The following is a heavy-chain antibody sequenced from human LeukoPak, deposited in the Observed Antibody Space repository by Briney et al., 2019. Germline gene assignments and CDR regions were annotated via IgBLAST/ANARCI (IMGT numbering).Heavy chain of an antibody. CDR3: AVRARAYYYYMDV. V-gene: IGHV1-69*02. CDR1: GGTFSSYT. CDR2: IIPILGKA. J-gene: IGHJ6*03. Sequence: GASVKVSCKASGGTFSSYTISWVRQAPGQRLEWMGRIIPILGKANYAQKFQGRVTITADKSTSTAYMELSSLRSEDTAVYYCAVRARAYYYYMDVWGKRTTVTVSS.